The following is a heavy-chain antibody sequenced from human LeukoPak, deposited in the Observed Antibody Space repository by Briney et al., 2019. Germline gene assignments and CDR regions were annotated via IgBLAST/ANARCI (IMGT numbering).Heavy chain of an antibody. J-gene: IGHJ4*01. CDR1: GFTLSNYW. CDR3: ARFVVVTAGDY. V-gene: IGHV3-74*01. CDR2: LHSNGAFT. Sequence: GGSLRLSCSASGFTLSNYWMHWVRQAPGKGPVRVARLHSNGAFTTYADSVKGRFTISRDTAKNTLYLQMNSLRVEDTAVYYCARFVVVTAGDYWGQGTLVTVSS. D-gene: IGHD2-21*02.